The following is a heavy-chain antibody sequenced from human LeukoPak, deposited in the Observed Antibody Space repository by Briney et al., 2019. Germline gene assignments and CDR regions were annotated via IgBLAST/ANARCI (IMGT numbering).Heavy chain of an antibody. Sequence: VASVKVSCKTSGYTFTGFYLHWVRQAPGQGLEWMGWINPNSGGTNYAQKFQGRVTMTRDTSISTAYMELSRLRSDDTAVYFCAGDAATTVTTDWGQGTLVTVSS. J-gene: IGHJ4*02. CDR1: GYTFTGFY. V-gene: IGHV1-2*02. CDR3: AGDAATTVTTD. CDR2: INPNSGGT. D-gene: IGHD4-11*01.